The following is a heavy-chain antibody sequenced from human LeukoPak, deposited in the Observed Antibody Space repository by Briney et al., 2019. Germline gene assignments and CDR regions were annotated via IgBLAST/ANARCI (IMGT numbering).Heavy chain of an antibody. CDR1: GFTFSSYW. V-gene: IGHV3-7*01. CDR2: IKQDGSEK. D-gene: IGHD3-22*01. Sequence: GGSLRLSCAASGFTFSSYWMSWVRQAPGKGLEWVANIKQDGSEKYYVDSVKGRFTISRDNAKNSLYLQMNSLRAEDTAVYYCARGSYYYDSSGHFDYWGQGTLVTVSA. CDR3: ARGSYYYDSSGHFDY. J-gene: IGHJ4*02.